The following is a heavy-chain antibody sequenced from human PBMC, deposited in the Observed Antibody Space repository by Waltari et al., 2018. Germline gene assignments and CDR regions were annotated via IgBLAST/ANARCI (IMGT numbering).Heavy chain of an antibody. CDR3: ARDRGRGLYLDS. V-gene: IGHV4-4*02. CDR1: GDSISGSYW. J-gene: IGHJ4*02. CDR2: IHGSGRS. D-gene: IGHD1-26*01. Sequence: QVQLQESGPGLVKPSGTLSVTWAVSGDSISGSYWWSWVLQPPGKGLEWIGQIHGSGRSNYNPSLESRLTVSMDTSSNHFSLTVTSATAADTAIYYCARDRGRGLYLDSWGQGTLVTVSP.